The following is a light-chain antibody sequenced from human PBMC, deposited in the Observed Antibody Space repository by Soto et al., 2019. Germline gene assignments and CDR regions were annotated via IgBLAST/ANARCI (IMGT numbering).Light chain of an antibody. V-gene: IGLV2-8*01. CDR1: SKDIGASNF. CDR3: CTYSVSSHCVV. CDR2: DVI. J-gene: IGLJ2*01. Sequence: QSALTQPPSASGSPGQSVTISCTGTSKDIGASNFVSWYQRLPGKAPKVIIYDVINRPPGVPDRFTGSKSGNTASLTVSGLQADDEGDYYCCTYSVSSHCVVFGGATKLTVL.